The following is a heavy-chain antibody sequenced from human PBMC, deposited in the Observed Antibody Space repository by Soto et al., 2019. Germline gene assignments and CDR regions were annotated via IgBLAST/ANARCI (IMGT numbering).Heavy chain of an antibody. CDR3: AREWRDYYFDY. J-gene: IGHJ4*02. CDR2: IYYSGST. Sequence: QVQLQESGPGLVKPSQILSLTCSVSGGSISSGGYYWSWIRQQPGKGLEWIGYIYYSGSTYYNPSLKSRVTISVDTSKNQFSLKLSSVTAADTAVYYCAREWRDYYFDYWGQGTLVTVSS. CDR1: GGSISSGGYY. V-gene: IGHV4-31*03.